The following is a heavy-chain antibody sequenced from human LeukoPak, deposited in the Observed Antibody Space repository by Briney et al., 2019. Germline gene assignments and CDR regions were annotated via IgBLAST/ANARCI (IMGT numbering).Heavy chain of an antibody. D-gene: IGHD2-2*01. CDR3: ARDQANIVVPAAMPDYYYYGMDV. Sequence: KPSETLSLTCTVSGGSISSYYWSWIRQPAGKGLEWIGRIYTSGSTNYNPSLKSRVTMSVDTSKNQFSLKLSSVTAADTAVYYCARDQANIVVPAAMPDYYYYGMDVWGQGTTVTVSS. CDR2: IYTSGST. J-gene: IGHJ6*02. CDR1: GGSISSYY. V-gene: IGHV4-4*07.